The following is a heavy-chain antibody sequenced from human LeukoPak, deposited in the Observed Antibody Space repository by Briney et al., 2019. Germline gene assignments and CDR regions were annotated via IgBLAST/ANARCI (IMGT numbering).Heavy chain of an antibody. CDR3: ARDYYGGVDY. Sequence: PGGSLRLSCAASGFTFSSYWMHWVRQAPGKGLVWLSRINSDGSSTSYADSVKGRFTISRDNAKNTLYLQMNSLRAEDTAVYYCARDYYGGVDYWGQGTLVTVSS. J-gene: IGHJ4*02. V-gene: IGHV3-74*01. CDR2: INSDGSST. D-gene: IGHD4-23*01. CDR1: GFTFSSYW.